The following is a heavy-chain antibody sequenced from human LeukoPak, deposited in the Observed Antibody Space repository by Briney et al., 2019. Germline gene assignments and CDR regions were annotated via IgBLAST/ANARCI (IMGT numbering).Heavy chain of an antibody. CDR1: GYTFTGYY. CDR3: ARDPGAQIYAGTLANDY. Sequence: ASVTVSFKSSGYTFTGYYMHWMRQAPGQRFEWMGWINPNNGDTNYAQKFQGRVTMTRDTSISTAYLESSRLRSDDTAVYYCARDPGAQIYAGTLANDYWGQGTLVTVSS. D-gene: IGHD6-13*01. CDR2: INPNNGDT. J-gene: IGHJ4*02. V-gene: IGHV1-2*02.